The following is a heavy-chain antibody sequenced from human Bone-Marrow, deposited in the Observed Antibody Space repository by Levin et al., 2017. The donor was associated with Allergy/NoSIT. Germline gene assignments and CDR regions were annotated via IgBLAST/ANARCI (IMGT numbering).Heavy chain of an antibody. CDR3: ARGRGYDYIWGRTYFFDY. J-gene: IGHJ4*02. D-gene: IGHD3-16*01. CDR1: GGSFSGYY. V-gene: IGHV4-34*01. CDR2: IIHSGSS. Sequence: GSLRLSCAVYGGSFSGYYWSWIRQPPGKGLEWIGEIIHSGSSNYNPSLKSRVTISEDTSKNQFSLRLSSVTAADTAVYYCARGRGYDYIWGRTYFFDYWGQGTLVTVSS.